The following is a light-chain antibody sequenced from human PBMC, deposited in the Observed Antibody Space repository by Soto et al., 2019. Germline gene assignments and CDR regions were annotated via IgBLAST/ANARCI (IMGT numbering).Light chain of an antibody. CDR2: DAS. J-gene: IGKJ5*01. CDR1: QSVSSY. V-gene: IGKV3-11*01. Sequence: EVVLTQSQATLSLSPGERATLSCRASQSVSSYLAWYQQKPGQPPRLLIYDASNRATGIPARFSGSGSGTDFTLTISSLEPEDFAVYYCQQRSNWQVTFGQGTRLEIK. CDR3: QQRSNWQVT.